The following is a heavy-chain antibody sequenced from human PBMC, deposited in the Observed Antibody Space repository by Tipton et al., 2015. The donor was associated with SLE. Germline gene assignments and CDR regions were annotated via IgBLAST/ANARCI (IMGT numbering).Heavy chain of an antibody. CDR1: SYSISSGYY. CDR2: ISYTGST. J-gene: IGHJ4*02. V-gene: IGHV4-38-2*02. D-gene: IGHD5-18*01. Sequence: TLSLTCSVSSYSISSGYYWGWIRQSPGKGLEWIGSISYTGSTFYNPSLKSRVSISLHTSKNQFSLNLRSVTAADTAVYYCARGARGYSYGSDEDFDSWGQGILVTVSS. CDR3: ARGARGYSYGSDEDFDS.